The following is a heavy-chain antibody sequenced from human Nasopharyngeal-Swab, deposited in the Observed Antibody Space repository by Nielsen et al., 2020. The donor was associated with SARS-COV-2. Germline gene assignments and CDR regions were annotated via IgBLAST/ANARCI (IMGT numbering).Heavy chain of an antibody. J-gene: IGHJ6*02. CDR1: GGSFSGYY. Sequence: SETLSLTRAVYGGSFSGYYWSWIRQPPGKGLEWIGEINHSGSTNYNPSLKSRVTISVDTSKNQFSLKLSSVTAADTAVYYCARDIKGYSSGWFYYYYYGMDVWGQGTTVTVSS. V-gene: IGHV4-34*01. CDR3: ARDIKGYSSGWFYYYYYGMDV. D-gene: IGHD6-19*01. CDR2: INHSGST.